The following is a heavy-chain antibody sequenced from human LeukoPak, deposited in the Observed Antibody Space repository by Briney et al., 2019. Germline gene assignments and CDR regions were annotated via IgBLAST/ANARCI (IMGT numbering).Heavy chain of an antibody. V-gene: IGHV3-48*03. D-gene: IGHD3-10*02. J-gene: IGHJ6*04. CDR1: RFTFSSYE. CDR2: ISSSGSTI. Sequence: PGGSVRLSCAASRFTFSSYEMNCVRRAPGRGLEWVSYISSSGSTIYYADSVKGRFTISRDNAKNSLYLQTNSLRAEDTAVYYCAELGITMTGGVWGKGTTVTISS. CDR3: AELGITMTGGV.